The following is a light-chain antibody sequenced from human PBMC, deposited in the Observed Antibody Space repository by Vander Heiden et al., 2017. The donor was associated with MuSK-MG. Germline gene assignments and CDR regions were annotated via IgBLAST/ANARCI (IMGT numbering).Light chain of an antibody. Sequence: EILMPQSPAPLSVSPGERTTRAGRASQSVSSNLAWYQQKPGQAPRLLIYGASTRATGIPARVSGSGSGTEFTLTISSLQSEDFAVYYCQQYNNWPPCSFGQGTKLEIK. V-gene: IGKV3-15*01. CDR2: GAS. J-gene: IGKJ2*04. CDR3: QQYNNWPPCS. CDR1: QSVSSN.